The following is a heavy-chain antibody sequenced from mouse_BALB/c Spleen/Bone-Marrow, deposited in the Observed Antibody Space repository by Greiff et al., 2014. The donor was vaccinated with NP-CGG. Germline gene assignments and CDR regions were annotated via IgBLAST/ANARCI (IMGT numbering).Heavy chain of an antibody. J-gene: IGHJ4*01. V-gene: IGHV1-18*01. Sequence: EVQLQQSGPELVKSGAPMKISCKTSGYSFTGYTMNWVKQSHGKNLEWIGLINPYNGGTSYNQKFKGKATLTVDKSSSTAYMELLSLTSEDSAVYYCARWDYYGYTMDYWGQGTSVTVSS. D-gene: IGHD1-1*01. CDR3: ARWDYYGYTMDY. CDR1: GYSFTGYT. CDR2: INPYNGGT.